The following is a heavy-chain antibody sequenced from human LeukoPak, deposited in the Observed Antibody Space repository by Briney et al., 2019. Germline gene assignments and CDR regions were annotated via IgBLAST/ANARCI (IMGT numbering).Heavy chain of an antibody. J-gene: IGHJ4*02. CDR3: ARQIGRDLWSFDY. Sequence: PSETLSLTCTVSGGSISSGDYWWGWIRQPPGKGLEWIASINHRGGTHYNPPLKSRVTISVATSKNQFSLNLRSVTAADTAVYYCARQIGRDLWSFDYWGQGTLVTVSP. D-gene: IGHD2-21*01. CDR2: INHRGGT. CDR1: GGSISSGDYW. V-gene: IGHV4-39*01.